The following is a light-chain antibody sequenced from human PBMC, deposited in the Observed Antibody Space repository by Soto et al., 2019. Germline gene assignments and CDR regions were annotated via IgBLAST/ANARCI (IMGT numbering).Light chain of an antibody. CDR3: CSYTTSSTVV. CDR2: DVS. CDR1: SSDVGAYNY. V-gene: IGLV2-14*01. J-gene: IGLJ2*01. Sequence: QSVLTQPASVSGSPGQSVTISCTGTSSDVGAYNYVSWYQQYPGKAPNVIIYDVSNRPSGVSNRFSGSKSGNTASLTISGLQDEDEDDYYCCSYTTSSTVVFGGGTKLTVL.